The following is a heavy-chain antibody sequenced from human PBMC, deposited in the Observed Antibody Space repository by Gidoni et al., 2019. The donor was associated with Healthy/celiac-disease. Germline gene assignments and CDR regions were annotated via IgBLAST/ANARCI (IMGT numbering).Heavy chain of an antibody. J-gene: IGHJ4*02. CDR3: AKEIPDYGDYVFDY. V-gene: IGHV3-23*01. CDR2: IGGNGYNT. CDR1: GCIFSTSV. D-gene: IGHD4-17*01. Sequence: EVQLLESGGGLVQPGGSLRLSCAASGCIFSTSVMSWVRQAPGKGLEWVSVIGGNGYNTHYADAVKGRFTISRDNSKNTLYLHMSGLRGDDTAKYFCAKEIPDYGDYVFDYWGQGTVVTVS.